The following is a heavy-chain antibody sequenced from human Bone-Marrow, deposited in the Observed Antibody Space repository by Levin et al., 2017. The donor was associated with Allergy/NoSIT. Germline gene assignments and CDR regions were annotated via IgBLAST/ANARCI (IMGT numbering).Heavy chain of an antibody. V-gene: IGHV4-59*11. CDR1: SGFIRNHY. D-gene: IGHD1/OR15-1a*01. J-gene: IGHJ4*02. Sequence: SQTLSLTCTVSSGFIRNHYWSWIRQPPGKEMEWIGHISNSGSTSYNPSLKSRVTISLDTSKNQFSLTLTSVSAADTAVYYCSSAPNRNYFDHWGQGTLATVSS. CDR3: SSAPNRNYFDH. CDR2: ISNSGST.